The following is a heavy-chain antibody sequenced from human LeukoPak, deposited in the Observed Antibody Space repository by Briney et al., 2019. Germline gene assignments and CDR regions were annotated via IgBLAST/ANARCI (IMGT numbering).Heavy chain of an antibody. J-gene: IGHJ4*02. CDR3: ASAQGYYYGSGTSEEY. CDR2: INPNSGGT. CDR1: GGTFSSYG. V-gene: IGHV1-2*02. D-gene: IGHD3-10*01. Sequence: ASVKVSCKASGGTFSSYGISWVRQAPGQGLEWMGWINPNSGGTNYAQKFQGRVTMTRDTSISTAYMELSRLRSDDTAVYYCASAQGYYYGSGTSEEYWGQGTLVTVSS.